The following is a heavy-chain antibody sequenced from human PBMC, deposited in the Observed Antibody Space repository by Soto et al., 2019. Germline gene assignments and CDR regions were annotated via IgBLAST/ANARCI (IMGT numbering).Heavy chain of an antibody. V-gene: IGHV3-30*18. Sequence: PVGSLRLSCAASGFTFSSYGMHWVRQAPGKGLEWVAVISYDGSNKYYADSVKGRFTISRDNSKNTLYLQMNSLRAEDTAVYYCAKVAEVGDYDSSGLYYFDYWGQGTLVTVSS. D-gene: IGHD3-22*01. CDR3: AKVAEVGDYDSSGLYYFDY. CDR2: ISYDGSNK. J-gene: IGHJ4*02. CDR1: GFTFSSYG.